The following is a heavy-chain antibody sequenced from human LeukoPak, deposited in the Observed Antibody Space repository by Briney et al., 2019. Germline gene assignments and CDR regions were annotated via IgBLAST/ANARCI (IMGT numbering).Heavy chain of an antibody. Sequence: GGSLRLSCVASGFTFSSYGMHWVRQAPGKGLEWVAVIWYDGRNKYYGDSVKGRFTISRDNSKNTLYLQMNSLRAEDTAVYYCARGCGDCYGYLQHWGQGTLVTVSS. V-gene: IGHV3-33*01. D-gene: IGHD2-21*02. CDR1: GFTFSSYG. CDR3: ARGCGDCYGYLQH. J-gene: IGHJ1*01. CDR2: IWYDGRNK.